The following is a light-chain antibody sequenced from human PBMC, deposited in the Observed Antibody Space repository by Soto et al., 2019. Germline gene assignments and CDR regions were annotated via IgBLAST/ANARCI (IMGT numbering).Light chain of an antibody. CDR3: QQSYNTPWT. J-gene: IGKJ1*01. CDR1: QSIGRC. V-gene: IGKV1-5*01. Sequence: GYRVSITCRASQSIGRCLAWYQQNPGKAPKLLISDASTLESGVPSRFGGSGSGTEFTLTISSLQPEDFATYYCQQSYNTPWTFGQGTKVDIK. CDR2: DAS.